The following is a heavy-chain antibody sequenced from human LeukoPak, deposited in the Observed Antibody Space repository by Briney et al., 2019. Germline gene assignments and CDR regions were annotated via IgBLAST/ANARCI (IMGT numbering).Heavy chain of an antibody. V-gene: IGHV4-38-2*02. CDR3: ARVGRAAAGPAYYYYMDV. J-gene: IGHJ6*03. CDR2: IYQSETA. CDR1: GYSISSGYF. D-gene: IGHD6-13*01. Sequence: LETLSLTCTVSGYSISSGYFWGWMRQPPGKGLEWIGSIYQSETAHYNPSLKSRVTISVDTSKNQFSLKLSSVTAADTAVYYCARVGRAAAGPAYYYYMDVWGKGTTVTISS.